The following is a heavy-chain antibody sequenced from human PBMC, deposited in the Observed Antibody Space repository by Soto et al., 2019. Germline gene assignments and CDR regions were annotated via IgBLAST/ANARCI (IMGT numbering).Heavy chain of an antibody. CDR1: VGAISSYD. D-gene: IGHD3-3*01. J-gene: IGHJ6*01. CDR3: ARGLSILGLAQQYGMDV. V-gene: IGHV4-4*07. CDR2: IYTSGST. Sequence: PXETLSLTCTFSVGAISSYDWSWIRQAAGKGLEWIGRIYTSGSTNYNPSLKSRVTMSVDTSKNQFSLKLSSVTAADTAVYYCARGLSILGLAQQYGMDVWGQGTTVPVSS.